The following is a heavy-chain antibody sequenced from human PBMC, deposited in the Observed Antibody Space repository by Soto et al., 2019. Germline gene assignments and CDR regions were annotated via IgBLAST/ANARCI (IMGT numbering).Heavy chain of an antibody. CDR2: ISSNGGST. Sequence: EVQLVESGGGLVQPGGSLRLSCAASGFTFSSYAMHWVRQAPGKGLEYVSAISSNGGSTYYANSVKGRFTISRDNSKNTLLLKMSMRRAEDMAVYYCARGPGNCVDYWGQGTLVTVSS. D-gene: IGHD2-21*02. V-gene: IGHV3-64*01. CDR1: GFTFSSYA. J-gene: IGHJ4*02. CDR3: ARGPGNCVDY.